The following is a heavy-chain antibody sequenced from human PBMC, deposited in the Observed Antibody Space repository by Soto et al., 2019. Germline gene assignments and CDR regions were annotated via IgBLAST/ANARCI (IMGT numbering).Heavy chain of an antibody. CDR1: GFTFSSYG. V-gene: IGHV3-30*18. J-gene: IGHJ4*02. D-gene: IGHD6-19*01. CDR2: ISYDGSNK. CDR3: AKVASGGWDGGFGY. Sequence: QVQLVESGGGVVQPGRSLRLSCAASGFTFSSYGMHWVRQAPGKGLEWVAVISYDGSNKYYAESVKGRFTISRDNSKNALDLQMNSQSGEDAAVSYCAKVASGGWDGGFGYWGQGYLVTV.